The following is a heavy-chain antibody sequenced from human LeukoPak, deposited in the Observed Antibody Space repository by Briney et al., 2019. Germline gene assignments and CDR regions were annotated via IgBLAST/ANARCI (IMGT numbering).Heavy chain of an antibody. D-gene: IGHD1-14*01. CDR3: ARDPPRSQNLRYFDL. CDR2: ISYDGNNK. J-gene: IGHJ2*01. CDR1: GITFSSYG. V-gene: IGHV3-30*03. Sequence: PGGSLRLSCAASGITFSSYGMHWVRQAPGKGLEWVAVISYDGNNKYYADSVKGRFTISRDNSKNTLYLQMNSLRAEDTAVYYCARDPPRSQNLRYFDLWGRGTLVTVSS.